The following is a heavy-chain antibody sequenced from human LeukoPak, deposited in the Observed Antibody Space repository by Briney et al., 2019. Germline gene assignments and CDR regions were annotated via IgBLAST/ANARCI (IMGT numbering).Heavy chain of an antibody. CDR3: AKDVGYCSSTSCNNWFDP. V-gene: IGHV3-23*01. Sequence: GGSLRLSCAASGFTFSSYAMSWVRQAPGKGLEWVSAISGSGGSTYYADSVKGRFTISRDNSKNTLCLQMNSLRAEDTAVYYCAKDVGYCSSTSCNNWFDPWGQGTLVTVSS. CDR2: ISGSGGST. J-gene: IGHJ5*02. CDR1: GFTFSSYA. D-gene: IGHD2-2*01.